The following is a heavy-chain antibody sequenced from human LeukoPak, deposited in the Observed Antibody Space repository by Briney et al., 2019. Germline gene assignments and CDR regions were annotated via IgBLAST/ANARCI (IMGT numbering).Heavy chain of an antibody. CDR1: GFTFSNYW. Sequence: PGGSLRLSCAASGFTFSNYWMHWVRQVPGKGLVWVSRINTDGSSTTYADSVKGRFTISRDNAKNTLYLQMNSLRAEDTAVYYCARGYSNGHRIDYWGQGTLVTVSS. D-gene: IGHD5-18*01. J-gene: IGHJ4*02. CDR3: ARGYSNGHRIDY. CDR2: INTDGSST. V-gene: IGHV3-74*01.